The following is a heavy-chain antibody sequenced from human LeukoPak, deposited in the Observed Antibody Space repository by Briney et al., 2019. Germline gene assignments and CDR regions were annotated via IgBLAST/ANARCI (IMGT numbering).Heavy chain of an antibody. J-gene: IGHJ4*02. CDR2: IIPIFGTA. CDR3: ARADVWGGFLRFDY. CDR1: GGTFSSYA. V-gene: IGHV1-69*06. D-gene: IGHD3-16*01. Sequence: GSSVKVSCKASGGTFSSYAISWVRQAPGQGLEWMGGIIPIFGTANYAQKFQGRVTITADKSTSTAYMELNSGRSEDTAVYYCARADVWGGFLRFDYWGEGTLVTVSS.